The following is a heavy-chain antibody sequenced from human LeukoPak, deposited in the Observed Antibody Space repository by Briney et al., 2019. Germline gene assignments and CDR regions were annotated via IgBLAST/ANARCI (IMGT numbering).Heavy chain of an antibody. V-gene: IGHV3-23*01. CDR2: ISGSGGRT. D-gene: IGHD5-18*01. Sequence: GGSLRLSCAASGFTFSSYAMSWVRQAPGKGLEWGSAISGSGGRTYYADSVKGRVTISRENSKNTLYLKIKRVRAEDTAVYYSAKNVAMVSGYFDYWGQGTLVTVSS. CDR1: GFTFSSYA. CDR3: AKNVAMVSGYFDY. J-gene: IGHJ4*02.